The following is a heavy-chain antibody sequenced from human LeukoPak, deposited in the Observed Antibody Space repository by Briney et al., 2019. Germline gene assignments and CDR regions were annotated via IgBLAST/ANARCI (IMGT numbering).Heavy chain of an antibody. CDR1: GFTFSSYA. J-gene: IGHJ6*03. V-gene: IGHV3-64*01. CDR3: ARVGRYCSSTSCVYYYYYMDV. Sequence: GGSLRLSCAASGFTFSSYAMHWVRQAPGKGLEYVSAISSNGGSTYYANSVKGRFTISRDNSKNTLYLQMGSLRAEDMAVYYCARVGRYCSSTSCVYYYYYMDVWGKGTTVTVSS. D-gene: IGHD2-2*01. CDR2: ISSNGGST.